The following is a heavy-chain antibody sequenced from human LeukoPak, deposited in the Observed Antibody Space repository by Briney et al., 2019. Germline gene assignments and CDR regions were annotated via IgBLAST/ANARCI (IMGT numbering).Heavy chain of an antibody. CDR1: GGPFSGYY. CDR2: INHSGST. V-gene: IGHV4-34*01. Sequence: SETLALTCAVYGGPFSGYYWSWIRQPPGKGLEWIGEINHSGSTNYNPSLKSRVTISVDTSKNQFSLKPSSVTAADTAVYYCATIGYYDINRPFDYWGQGTLVTVSS. CDR3: ATIGYYDINRPFDY. D-gene: IGHD3-9*01. J-gene: IGHJ4*02.